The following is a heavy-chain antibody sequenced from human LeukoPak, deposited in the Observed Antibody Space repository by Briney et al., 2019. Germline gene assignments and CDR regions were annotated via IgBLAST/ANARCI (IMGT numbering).Heavy chain of an antibody. CDR1: GGSISSYY. J-gene: IGHJ6*03. Sequence: SETLSLTCTVSGGSISSYYWSWIRQPAGKGLEWIGRIYTSGSTNYNPSLKSRVTMSVDTSKNQFSLKLSSVTAADTAVYYCAREQDTYYDFWSGTRYYYYYMDVWGKGTTVTVSS. V-gene: IGHV4-4*07. CDR2: IYTSGST. CDR3: AREQDTYYDFWSGTRYYYYYMDV. D-gene: IGHD3-3*01.